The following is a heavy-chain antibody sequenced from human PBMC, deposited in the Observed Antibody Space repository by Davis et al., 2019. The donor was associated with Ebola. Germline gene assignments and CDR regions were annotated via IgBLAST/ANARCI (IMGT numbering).Heavy chain of an antibody. V-gene: IGHV4-34*01. CDR2: IKHSGST. CDR3: ARARFGVVSNYYYYYGMDV. CDR1: GGSFSGYY. D-gene: IGHD3-3*01. J-gene: IGHJ6*02. Sequence: SQTLSLTCAVYGGSFSGYYWSWIRQPPGKGLEWIGEIKHSGSTNYNPSLKSRVTISVDTSKNQFSLKLSSVTAADTAVYYCARARFGVVSNYYYYYGMDVWGQGTTVTVSS.